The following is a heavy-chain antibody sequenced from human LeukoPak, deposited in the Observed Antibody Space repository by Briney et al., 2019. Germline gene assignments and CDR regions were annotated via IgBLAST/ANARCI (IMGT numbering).Heavy chain of an antibody. Sequence: GGSLRLSCAASGFTFITYGMHWVRQAPGKGLNWVAFIRSDGSNKYYADSVKGRFTISRDNSKNTLYLQMNSLRAEDTAIYYCAKEAVAGMVDVWGKGTTVTVSS. CDR3: AKEAVAGMVDV. J-gene: IGHJ6*04. V-gene: IGHV3-30*02. D-gene: IGHD6-19*01. CDR2: IRSDGSNK. CDR1: GFTFITYG.